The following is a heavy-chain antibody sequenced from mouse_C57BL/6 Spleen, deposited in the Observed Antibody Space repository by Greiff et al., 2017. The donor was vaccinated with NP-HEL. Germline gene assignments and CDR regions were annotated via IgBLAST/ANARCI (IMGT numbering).Heavy chain of an antibody. V-gene: IGHV5-17*01. CDR1: GFTFSDYG. CDR2: ISSGSSTI. D-gene: IGHD1-1*01. CDR3: ARDYGCSYGYFDV. J-gene: IGHJ1*03. Sequence: EVKLVESGGGLVKPGGSLKLSCAASGFTFSDYGMHWVRQAPEKGLEWVAYISSGSSTIYYADTVKGRFTISRGNAKNTLFLQMTSLRSEDTAMYYCARDYGCSYGYFDVWGTGTTVTVSS.